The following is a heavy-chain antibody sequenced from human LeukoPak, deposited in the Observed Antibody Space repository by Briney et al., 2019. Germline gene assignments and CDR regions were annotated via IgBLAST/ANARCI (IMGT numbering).Heavy chain of an antibody. D-gene: IGHD4-17*01. J-gene: IGHJ4*02. Sequence: GGTLRLSCAASGFTFSSYGMRWVRQAPGKGLEWVSAISGSGGSTYYADSVKGRFTISRDNSKNTLYLQMHSLRAEDTAVYYCAKGKHDSGDYYFDYWGQGTLVTVSS. CDR1: GFTFSSYG. CDR2: ISGSGGST. V-gene: IGHV3-23*01. CDR3: AKGKHDSGDYYFDY.